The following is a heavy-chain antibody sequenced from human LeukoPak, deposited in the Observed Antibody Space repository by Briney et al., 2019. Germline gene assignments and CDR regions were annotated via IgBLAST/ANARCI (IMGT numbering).Heavy chain of an antibody. CDR2: IYPGDSDT. Sequence: GESLKISCKGSGYSFTSYWIGWVRQMPGKGLEWMGIIYPGDSDTRYSPSFQGQVTISADKSISTAYLQWSSLKASDTAMYYCARRLCSSTSRHSFDPWGQGTLVTVSS. V-gene: IGHV5-51*01. CDR1: GYSFTSYW. D-gene: IGHD2-2*01. J-gene: IGHJ5*02. CDR3: ARRLCSSTSRHSFDP.